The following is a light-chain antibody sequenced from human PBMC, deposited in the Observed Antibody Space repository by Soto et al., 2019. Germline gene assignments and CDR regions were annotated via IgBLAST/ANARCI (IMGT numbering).Light chain of an antibody. CDR1: RDIGNY. CDR3: QQFHNFPRT. CDR2: DAS. V-gene: IGKV1-33*01. Sequence: DIQMTQSPSSLSASVGDRVTITCRASRDIGNYLNWYQQKPGKAPELLIYDASNLEIGVPSRFSGSGSGTDFTFTISTLQPEDIATYYCQQFHNFPRTFGQGAKLEVK. J-gene: IGKJ2*01.